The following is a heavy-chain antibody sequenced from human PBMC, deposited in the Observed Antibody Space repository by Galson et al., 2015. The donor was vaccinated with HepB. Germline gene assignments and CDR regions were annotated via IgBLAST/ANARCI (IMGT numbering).Heavy chain of an antibody. J-gene: IGHJ4*02. CDR1: GFTFSTYG. CDR2: IWYDGSNQ. CDR3: ARDTLTTNHYYLDY. V-gene: IGHV3-33*01. D-gene: IGHD3-9*01. Sequence: SLRLSCAASGFTFSTYGMYWVRQAPGKGLEWVAVIWYDGSNQYYADSVKGRFTISRDNSKNTLYLQMNSLRAEDTAVYYCARDTLTTNHYYLDYWGQGTLVTVSS.